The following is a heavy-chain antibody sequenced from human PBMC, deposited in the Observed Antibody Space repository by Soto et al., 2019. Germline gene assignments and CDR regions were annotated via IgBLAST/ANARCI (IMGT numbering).Heavy chain of an antibody. J-gene: IGHJ4*02. CDR1: GFTFSSYG. Sequence: QVQLVESGGGVVQPGRSLRLSCAASGFTFSSYGMHWVRQAPGKGLEWVAVISYDGSNKYYADSVKGRFTISRDNSKNTLYLQMNSLRAEDTAVYYCAKRGATGPHFDYWGQGTLVTVSS. V-gene: IGHV3-30*18. D-gene: IGHD1-1*01. CDR2: ISYDGSNK. CDR3: AKRGATGPHFDY.